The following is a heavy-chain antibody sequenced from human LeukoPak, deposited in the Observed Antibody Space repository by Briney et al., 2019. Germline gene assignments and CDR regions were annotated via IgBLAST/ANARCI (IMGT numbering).Heavy chain of an antibody. D-gene: IGHD1-26*01. CDR1: GFDFTVHW. J-gene: IGHJ4*02. Sequence: GESLKISCKGSGFDFTVHWIAWVRQMPGKGLEWMGIIYPGDSDTRYSPSFQGQVTISADKSISTAYLQWSSLKASDTAMYYCARTGATRVFDYWGQGTLVTVSS. V-gene: IGHV5-51*01. CDR3: ARTGATRVFDY. CDR2: IYPGDSDT.